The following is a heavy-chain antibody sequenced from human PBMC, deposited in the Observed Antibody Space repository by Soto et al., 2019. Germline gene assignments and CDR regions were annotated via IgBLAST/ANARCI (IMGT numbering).Heavy chain of an antibody. Sequence: ASVKVSCKASGYTFTSYGISWVRQAPGQGLEWMGWISAYNGNTNYAQKLQGRVTMTTDTSTSTAYMEPRSLRSDDTAVYYCARGGYCSGGSCYSYYGMDVWGQGTTVTVSS. D-gene: IGHD2-15*01. J-gene: IGHJ6*02. V-gene: IGHV1-18*01. CDR2: ISAYNGNT. CDR3: ARGGYCSGGSCYSYYGMDV. CDR1: GYTFTSYG.